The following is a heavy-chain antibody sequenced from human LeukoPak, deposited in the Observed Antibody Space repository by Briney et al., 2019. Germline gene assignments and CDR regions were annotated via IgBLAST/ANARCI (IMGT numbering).Heavy chain of an antibody. J-gene: IGHJ5*02. CDR3: ARDLFGGSYSGWFDP. V-gene: IGHV1-2*02. CDR2: INPNSGGT. Sequence: ASVKVSCKASGYTFTSYDINWVRQATGQGLEWMGWINPNSGGTNYAQKFQGRVTMTRDTSISTAYMELSRLRSDDTAVYYCARDLFGGSYSGWFDPWGQGTLVTVSS. D-gene: IGHD1-26*01. CDR1: GYTFTSYD.